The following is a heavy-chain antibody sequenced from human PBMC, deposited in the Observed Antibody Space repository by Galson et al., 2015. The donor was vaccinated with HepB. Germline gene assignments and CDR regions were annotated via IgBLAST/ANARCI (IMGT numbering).Heavy chain of an antibody. CDR2: IIPIFGIA. D-gene: IGHD4-23*01. CDR3: ARAYAGTVDY. CDR1: GGTFSSYA. J-gene: IGHJ4*02. Sequence: SVKVSCKASGGTFSSYAISWVRQAPGQGLVWIGGIIPIFGIANYAQKFQGRVTITADESTSTAYMELSSLRSEDRAVYYCARAYAGTVDYWGQGTLVTVSS. V-gene: IGHV1-69*13.